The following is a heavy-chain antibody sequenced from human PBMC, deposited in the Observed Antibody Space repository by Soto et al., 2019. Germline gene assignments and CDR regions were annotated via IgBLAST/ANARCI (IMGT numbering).Heavy chain of an antibody. CDR2: ITSGSST. J-gene: IGHJ4*01. CDR1: GFTFSNYA. D-gene: IGHD3-3*01. V-gene: IGHV3-23*01. Sequence: EVQLLESGGGLVQPGGSLRLSCVASGFTFSNYAMAWVRQAPGEGLQWVSTITSGSSTYYADSVKGRFTISRDNSNNILYLQMSSLRAEDTALYYCAKDHDCDYWGQGTLVTVSS. CDR3: AKDHDCDY.